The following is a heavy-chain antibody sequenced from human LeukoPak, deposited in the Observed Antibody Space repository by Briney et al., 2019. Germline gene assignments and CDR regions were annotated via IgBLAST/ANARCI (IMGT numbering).Heavy chain of an antibody. D-gene: IGHD4-17*01. CDR1: GYTFTGYY. J-gene: IGHJ4*02. CDR2: INPNSGGT. CDR3: ARDGTTVTNDHY. V-gene: IGHV1-2*06. Sequence: ASVKVSCKASGYTFTGYYMHWVRQAPGQGLEWMGRINPNSGGTNYAQKFQGRVTMTRDTSISTAYMELSRLRSDDTAVYYCARDGTTVTNDHYWGQGTLVIVSS.